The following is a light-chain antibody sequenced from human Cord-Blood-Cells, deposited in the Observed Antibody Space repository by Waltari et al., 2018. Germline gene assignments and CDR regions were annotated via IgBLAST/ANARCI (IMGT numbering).Light chain of an antibody. CDR3: QQYYSVPWT. J-gene: IGKJ1*01. CDR1: QGISSY. CDR2: AAS. V-gene: IGKV1D-8*01. Sequence: VIWMTQSPSLLSASTGDRVTLSCRISQGISSYLAWYQQKPGKAPELLIYAASTLQSGVQSRFSGSGSGTDFNLTISCLQSEDLATYYCQQYYSVPWTFGQVTKVEIK.